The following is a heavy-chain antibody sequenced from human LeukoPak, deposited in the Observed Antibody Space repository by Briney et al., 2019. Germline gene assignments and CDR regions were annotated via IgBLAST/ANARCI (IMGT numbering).Heavy chain of an antibody. CDR1: GGSISTYY. CDR2: IYYSGST. D-gene: IGHD1-26*01. J-gene: IGHJ3*02. Sequence: SETLSLTCTDSGGSISTYYWSWIRQPPGKGLEWIAYIYYSGSTDYNPSLKSRVTISLDTSKNQFSLKLSSVTAADTAVYYCARHDPIVGTPDAFDIWGQGTMVTVSS. CDR3: ARHDPIVGTPDAFDI. V-gene: IGHV4-59*08.